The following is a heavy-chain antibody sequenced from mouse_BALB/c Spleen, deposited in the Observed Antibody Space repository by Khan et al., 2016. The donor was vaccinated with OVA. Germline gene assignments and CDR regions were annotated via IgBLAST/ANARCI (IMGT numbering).Heavy chain of an antibody. V-gene: IGHV1-4*01. CDR2: INPSNGYT. Sequence: QVQLQQSGAELARPGASVKMSCKASGYTFTSYTIHWIKKRPGQGLEWIGYINPSNGYTNYNQKFKDKATLTTDKSSTTAYLQLSSLTSDDSAVYTGERDGAYHRNDGWFAYWGQGTLVTVSA. J-gene: IGHJ3*01. CDR3: ERDGAYHRNDGWFAY. CDR1: GYTFTSYT. D-gene: IGHD2-14*01.